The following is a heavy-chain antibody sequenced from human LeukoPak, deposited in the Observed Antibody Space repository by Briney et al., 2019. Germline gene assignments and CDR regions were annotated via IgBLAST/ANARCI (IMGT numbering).Heavy chain of an antibody. CDR3: ARVYAFDL. CDR1: GFTLSGYW. Sequence: HPGGSLRLSRAASGFTLSGYWMHWVRQAPGQGLVWVSRISSDGSITNYADSVKGRFTISRDNAKNTLYLQMNSLRAEDTAVYYCARVYAFDLWGQGTMVTVSS. J-gene: IGHJ3*01. CDR2: ISSDGSIT. V-gene: IGHV3-74*01.